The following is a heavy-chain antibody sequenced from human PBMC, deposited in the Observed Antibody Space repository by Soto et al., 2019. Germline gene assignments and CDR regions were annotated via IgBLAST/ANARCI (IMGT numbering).Heavy chain of an antibody. D-gene: IGHD5-12*01. CDR3: ASGPSGSDGPYHLDF. CDR2: ISLKTGGA. J-gene: IGHJ4*02. Sequence: QVQLVQSGAEVKKPGASVKVSCRPSAYTFAGSYVHWVRQAPGQGLEWIGWISLKTGGANYAQKFQGRVTMTRDKSMSTAYMELSRLRSDDTAVYYCASGPSGSDGPYHLDFWGQETLVTVSS. V-gene: IGHV1-2*02. CDR1: AYTFAGSY.